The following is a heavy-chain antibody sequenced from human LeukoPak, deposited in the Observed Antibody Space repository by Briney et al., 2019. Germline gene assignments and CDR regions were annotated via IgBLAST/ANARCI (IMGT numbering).Heavy chain of an antibody. CDR2: INHSGST. D-gene: IGHD4-17*01. V-gene: IGHV4-34*01. CDR1: GGSISNYY. CDR3: ARGTTSQTYYYYGMDV. J-gene: IGHJ6*02. Sequence: SETLSLTCTVSGGSISNYYWSWIRQPPGKGLEWIGEINHSGSTNYNPSLKSRVTISVDTSKNQFSLKLSSVTAADTAVYYCARGTTSQTYYYYGMDVWGQGTTVTVSS.